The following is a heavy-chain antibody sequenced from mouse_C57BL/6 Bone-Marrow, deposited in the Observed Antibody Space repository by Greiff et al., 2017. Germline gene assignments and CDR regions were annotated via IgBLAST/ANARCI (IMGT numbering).Heavy chain of an antibody. CDR3: ESSPRCYYGNPWFAY. CDR2: IHPNSGST. Sequence: QVQLQQSGAELVKPGASVKLSCKASGYTFTSYWMHWVKQRPGQGLEWIGMIHPNSGSTNYNEKFKSKATLTVDKSSSTAYMHLSSLTSEDSAVXDGESSPRCYYGNPWFAYWGQGTLVTVSA. J-gene: IGHJ3*01. D-gene: IGHD2-1*01. CDR1: GYTFTSYW. V-gene: IGHV1-64*01.